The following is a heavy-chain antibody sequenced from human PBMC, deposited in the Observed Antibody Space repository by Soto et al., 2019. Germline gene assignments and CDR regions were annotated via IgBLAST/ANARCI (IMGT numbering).Heavy chain of an antibody. CDR2: MNTNTGNT. D-gene: IGHD3-3*01. Sequence: QVLLVQSGADVKKPGASVKGSCKTSGYTFTEFDINWVRQAPGQGLEWMGWMNTNTGNTGYAQKFQGRVTMARETSISTAYMELRRLRSEDTAVYYCARVVRFFGGHAGYWGQGTLVTVSS. CDR1: GYTFTEFD. CDR3: ARVVRFFGGHAGY. J-gene: IGHJ4*02. V-gene: IGHV1-8*01.